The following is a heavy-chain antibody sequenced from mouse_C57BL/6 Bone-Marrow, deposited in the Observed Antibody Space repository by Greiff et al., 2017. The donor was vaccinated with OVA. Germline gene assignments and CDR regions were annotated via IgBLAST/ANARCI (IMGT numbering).Heavy chain of an antibody. CDR2: ISSGSSTI. D-gene: IGHD1-1*01. J-gene: IGHJ2*01. V-gene: IGHV5-17*01. CDR3: ARFYGSSLVDD. Sequence: EVQRVESGGGLVKPGGSLKLSCAASGFTFSDYGMHWVRQAPAKGLEWVAYISSGSSTISYADTVKGRFTISRDNAKNTLYLQMTSLRSEDTAMYYCARFYGSSLVDDWGQGTTLTVSS. CDR1: GFTFSDYG.